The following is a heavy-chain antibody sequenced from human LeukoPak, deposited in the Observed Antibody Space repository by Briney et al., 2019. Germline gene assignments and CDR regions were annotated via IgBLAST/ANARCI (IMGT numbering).Heavy chain of an antibody. D-gene: IGHD6-19*01. CDR1: GVSISSYY. J-gene: IGHJ4*02. V-gene: IGHV4-59*01. CDR2: IYYSGST. Sequence: SETLSLTCAVSGVSISSYYWSWIRQPPGKGLEWIGYIYYSGSTNYNPSLKSRVTISVDTSKSQFSLKLSSVTAADTAVYYCAGSQWLVPYYFDYWGQGTLVTVSS. CDR3: AGSQWLVPYYFDY.